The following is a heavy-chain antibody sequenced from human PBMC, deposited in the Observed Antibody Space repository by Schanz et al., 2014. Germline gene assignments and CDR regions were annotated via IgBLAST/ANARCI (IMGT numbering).Heavy chain of an antibody. CDR1: GFTFSHYW. J-gene: IGHJ3*02. CDR3: AKDPHKDYGGKPQALDI. D-gene: IGHD4-17*01. CDR2: IRQDGSAK. V-gene: IGHV3-7*01. Sequence: EVHLVESGGGLVQPGGSLRLSCAASGFTFSHYWLSWVRQTPGKRLEWVANIRQDGSAKFYVDSVNSRFAISRDNAENSVYLQMNSLRAEDTALYYCAKDPHKDYGGKPQALDIWGQGTMVTVSS.